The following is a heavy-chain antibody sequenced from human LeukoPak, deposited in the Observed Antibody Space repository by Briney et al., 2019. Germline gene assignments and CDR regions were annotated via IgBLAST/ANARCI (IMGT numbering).Heavy chain of an antibody. Sequence: ASVKVSCNASGYTFTSYGISWVRQAPGQGLEWMGWISAYNGNTNYAQKLQGRVTMTTDTSTSTAYMELRSLRSDDTAVYYCASRTYYYGSGSYPDAFDIWGQGTMVTVSS. D-gene: IGHD3-10*01. V-gene: IGHV1-18*01. CDR2: ISAYNGNT. CDR3: ASRTYYYGSGSYPDAFDI. CDR1: GYTFTSYG. J-gene: IGHJ3*02.